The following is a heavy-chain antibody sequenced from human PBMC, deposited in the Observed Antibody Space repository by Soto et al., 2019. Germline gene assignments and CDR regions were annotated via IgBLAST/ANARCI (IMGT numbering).Heavy chain of an antibody. CDR3: GRVRRWELLQYYYYGMDV. V-gene: IGHV1-18*04. CDR2: ISAYNGNT. J-gene: IGHJ6*02. D-gene: IGHD1-26*01. CDR1: GYTFTSYG. Sequence: GASVKVSCKASGYTFTSYGISWVRQAAGQELEGMGWISAYNGNTNYAQKLQGRVTMTTDTSTSTAYTELRSLRTDDTAVYYWGRVRRWELLQYYYYGMDVWGQGTTVTVSS.